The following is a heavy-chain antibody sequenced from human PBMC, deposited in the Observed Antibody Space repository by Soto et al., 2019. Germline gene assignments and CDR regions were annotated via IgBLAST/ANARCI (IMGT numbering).Heavy chain of an antibody. V-gene: IGHV4-59*01. CDR2: IYYSGST. Sequence: QVQLQESGPGLVKPSETLSLTCTVSGGSFSSYYWSWIRQPPGKGLEWIGYIYYSGSTNYNPSLERRVTLPVDTSKRQFSLKLSSVTAAETAVYYCARGSRVVPAAINAFDIWGQGTMVTVSS. D-gene: IGHD2-2*01. CDR1: GGSFSSYY. J-gene: IGHJ3*02. CDR3: ARGSRVVPAAINAFDI.